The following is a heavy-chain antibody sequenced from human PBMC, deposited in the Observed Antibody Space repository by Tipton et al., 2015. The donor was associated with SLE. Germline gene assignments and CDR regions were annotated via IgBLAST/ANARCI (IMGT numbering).Heavy chain of an antibody. CDR2: ISYSGYT. J-gene: IGHJ5*02. CDR3: ARGGHGDEGKFDP. Sequence: TLSLTCTVSGGSISSHYWSWIRQSPGKGLECVGYISYSGYTNYNPSLKSRVTMSADTSKNQFSLKLSSVTAADTAVYYCARGGHGDEGKFDPWGSGTLVIVSS. V-gene: IGHV4-59*11. D-gene: IGHD4-17*01. CDR1: GGSISSHY.